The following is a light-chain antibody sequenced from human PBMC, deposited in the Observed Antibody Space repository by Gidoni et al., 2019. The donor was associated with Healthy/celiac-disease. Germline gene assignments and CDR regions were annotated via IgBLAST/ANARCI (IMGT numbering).Light chain of an antibody. CDR3: QQYNNWPLT. V-gene: IGKV3-15*01. CDR2: GAS. CDR1: QSVSSN. Sequence: IVMTQSPATLSVSPGERATLSCSASQSVSSNFAWYQQKPGQAPRLLIYGASTRATGIPARFSGSGSGTEFTLTISSLQSEDFAVYYCQQYNNWPLTFGGGTKVEIK. J-gene: IGKJ4*01.